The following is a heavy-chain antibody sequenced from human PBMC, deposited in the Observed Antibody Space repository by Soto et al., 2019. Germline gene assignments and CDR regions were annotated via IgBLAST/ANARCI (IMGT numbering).Heavy chain of an antibody. Sequence: QVQLVESGGGVVQPGRSLRLSCAASGFTFSSYGMHWVRQAPGKGLEWVAVIWYDGSNKYYADSVKGRFTISRDNSKNTLYLQMNRLRAEDTAVYYCARAFGFGELLNDAFDIWGQGTMVTVSS. J-gene: IGHJ3*02. D-gene: IGHD3-10*01. CDR2: IWYDGSNK. V-gene: IGHV3-33*01. CDR3: ARAFGFGELLNDAFDI. CDR1: GFTFSSYG.